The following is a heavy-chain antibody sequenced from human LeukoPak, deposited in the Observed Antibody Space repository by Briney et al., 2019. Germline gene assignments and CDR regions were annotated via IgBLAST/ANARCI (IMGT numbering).Heavy chain of an antibody. D-gene: IGHD5-18*01. J-gene: IGHJ4*02. Sequence: ASVKVSCKASGGTFSSYAISWVRQAPGQGLEWMGGVIPIFGTANYAQKFQGRVTITADKSTSTAYMGLSSLRSEDTAVYYCARVDTARTYYFDYWGQGTLVTVSS. CDR3: ARVDTARTYYFDY. V-gene: IGHV1-69*06. CDR1: GGTFSSYA. CDR2: VIPIFGTA.